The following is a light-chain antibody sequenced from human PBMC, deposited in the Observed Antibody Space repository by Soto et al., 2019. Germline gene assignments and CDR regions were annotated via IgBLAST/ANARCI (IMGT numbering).Light chain of an antibody. CDR1: QSLSSGY. J-gene: IGKJ3*01. CDR3: QQYGRSPFT. V-gene: IGKV3-20*01. CDR2: AAS. Sequence: EIVLTQSHGTLSLSPGERATLSCRASQSLSSGYLAWYQQKPGQAPRILIYAASSRATGVPDRFSASGSGTDFTLTISRLEPEDFAVYYCQQYGRSPFTFGPGTKVDIK.